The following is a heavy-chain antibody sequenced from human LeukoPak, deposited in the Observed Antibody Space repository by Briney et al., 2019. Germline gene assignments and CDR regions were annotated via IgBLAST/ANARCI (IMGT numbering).Heavy chain of an antibody. CDR3: SKWGDYDVLTGYYDSDF. V-gene: IGHV3-23*01. Sequence: GGSLRLSCAASGVTLSNYAMSWVRQAPGKGLEWVSAIVGSGGSTYYADSVKGRFTISRDNSKNTLFLQMNSLRVEDTALYYCSKWGDYDVLTGYYDSDFWGQGTLVTVSS. D-gene: IGHD3-9*01. CDR1: GVTLSNYA. J-gene: IGHJ4*02. CDR2: IVGSGGST.